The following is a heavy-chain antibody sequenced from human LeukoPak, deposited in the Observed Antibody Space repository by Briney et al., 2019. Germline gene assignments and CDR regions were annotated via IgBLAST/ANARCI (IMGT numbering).Heavy chain of an antibody. CDR1: GGTFSSYA. J-gene: IGHJ4*02. Sequence: SVKVSCKASGGTFSSYAISWVRQAPGQGLEWMGGIIPIFGTANYAQKVQGRVTMTTDTSTSTVYMELRSLRSDDTAVYYCARGLPPRRNSDSSGYYSYYFDYWGQGSLVTVSS. V-gene: IGHV1-69*05. CDR3: ARGLPPRRNSDSSGYYSYYFDY. D-gene: IGHD3-22*01. CDR2: IIPIFGTA.